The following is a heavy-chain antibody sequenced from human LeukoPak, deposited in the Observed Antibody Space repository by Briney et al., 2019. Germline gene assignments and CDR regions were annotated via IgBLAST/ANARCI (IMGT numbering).Heavy chain of an antibody. J-gene: IGHJ4*02. V-gene: IGHV3-30*04. CDR3: VRDISGEKSFDY. D-gene: IGHD3-10*01. CDR2: MSHDGSNE. Sequence: TGRSLRLSCAASGFDFSSYVMHWVRQAPGKGLEWVAVMSHDGSNEYYADSVKGRFTISRDNSKNTLSLQMNSLRAEDTAVYYCVRDISGEKSFDYWGQGTLVTLSS. CDR1: GFDFSSYV.